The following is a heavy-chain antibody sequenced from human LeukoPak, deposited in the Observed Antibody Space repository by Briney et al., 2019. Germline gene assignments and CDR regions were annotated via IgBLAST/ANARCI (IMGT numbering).Heavy chain of an antibody. V-gene: IGHV3-7*01. J-gene: IGHJ4*02. CDR3: ARDQGDFWSGYGRDY. D-gene: IGHD3-3*01. CDR1: GFTFSSYW. CDR2: IKQDGSEK. Sequence: GGSLRLSCAASGFTFSSYWMSWVRQAPGKGLEWVANIKQDGSEKYYVDSVKGRFTISRDNAKNSPYLQMNSLRAEDTAVYYCARDQGDFWSGYGRDYWGQGTLVTVSS.